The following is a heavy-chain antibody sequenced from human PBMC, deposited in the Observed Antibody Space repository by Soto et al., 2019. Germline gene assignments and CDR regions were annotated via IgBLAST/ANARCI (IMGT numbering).Heavy chain of an antibody. J-gene: IGHJ4*02. CDR3: ARKAMGAPVDQ. CDR1: GFTFITYG. CDR2: SSAYNGDT. D-gene: IGHD5-18*01. Sequence: QVQLVQSGAEVKKPGASVKVSCKASGFTFITYGFTWVRQAPGQGLEWMGWSSAYNGDTHYAQKVQGRVTMTTDTSTSTAYMELRSLTSDDTAVYYCARKAMGAPVDQWGQGTLVIVSS. V-gene: IGHV1-18*01.